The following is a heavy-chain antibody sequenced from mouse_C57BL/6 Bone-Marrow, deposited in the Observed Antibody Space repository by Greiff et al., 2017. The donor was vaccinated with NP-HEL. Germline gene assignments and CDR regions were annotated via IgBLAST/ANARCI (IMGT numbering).Heavy chain of an antibody. CDR1: GYTFTSYG. V-gene: IGHV1-81*01. D-gene: IGHD3-2*02. CDR3: AREWAQATLDY. J-gene: IGHJ2*01. Sequence: LVESGAELARPGASVKLSCKASGYTFTSYGISWVKQRTGQGLEWIGEIYPRSGNTYYNEKFKGKATLTADKSSSTAYMEVRSLTSEDSAVYFCAREWAQATLDYWGQGTTLTVSS. CDR2: IYPRSGNT.